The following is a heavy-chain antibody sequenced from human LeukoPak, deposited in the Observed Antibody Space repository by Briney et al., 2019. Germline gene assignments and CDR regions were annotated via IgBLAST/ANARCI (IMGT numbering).Heavy chain of an antibody. Sequence: GGSLRLSCAASGFTFSTYAMSWVRQAPGKGLEWVSALSNSGGSGGTTYFADSVKGRFSISRDNSKSTLYLQLSSLTAEDTAVYYCAKAMSTDHYDSKGFYRVDFDSWGQGTLVTVSS. CDR2: LSNSGGSGGTT. CDR1: GFTFSTYA. V-gene: IGHV3-23*01. D-gene: IGHD3-22*01. J-gene: IGHJ4*02. CDR3: AKAMSTDHYDSKGFYRVDFDS.